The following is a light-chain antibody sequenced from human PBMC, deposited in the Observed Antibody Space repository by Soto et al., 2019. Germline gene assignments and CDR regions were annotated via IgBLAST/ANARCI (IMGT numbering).Light chain of an antibody. Sequence: IVLTQSPATLSLSPGERATLSCRASQSVSSKLAWYQQKPGQAPRPLIYDASNRATGIPARFSGSGSGADFILTISSLEPEDFAVYYCQQRSSWPFTFGPGTKVDIK. J-gene: IGKJ3*01. V-gene: IGKV3-11*01. CDR1: QSVSSK. CDR3: QQRSSWPFT. CDR2: DAS.